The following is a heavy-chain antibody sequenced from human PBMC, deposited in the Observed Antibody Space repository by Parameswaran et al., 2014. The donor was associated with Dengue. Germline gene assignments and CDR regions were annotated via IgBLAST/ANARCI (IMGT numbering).Heavy chain of an antibody. D-gene: IGHD1-26*01. V-gene: IGHV4-34*01. J-gene: IGHJ4*02. Sequence: RWIRQPPGKGLEWIGEINHSGSTNYNPSLKSRVTISVDTSKNQFSLKLSSVTAADTAVYYCARGGRELPPFDYWGQGTLVTVSS. CDR2: INHSGST. CDR3: ARGGRELPPFDY.